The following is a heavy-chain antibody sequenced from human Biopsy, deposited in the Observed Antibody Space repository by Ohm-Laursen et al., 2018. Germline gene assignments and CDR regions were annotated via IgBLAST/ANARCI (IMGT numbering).Heavy chain of an antibody. CDR3: ARDGKRWDYSTYFSWHFDL. J-gene: IGHJ2*01. D-gene: IGHD4-11*01. Sequence: SLRLSCAASGFTFTSYAMHWVRQVPGKGLEWVAVISYDGSGEYYADSLQGRFIISRDNPKNTVDLQMNSLRAEDTAVYFCARDGKRWDYSTYFSWHFDLWGRGTLVTVSS. V-gene: IGHV3-30*03. CDR1: GFTFTSYA. CDR2: ISYDGSGE.